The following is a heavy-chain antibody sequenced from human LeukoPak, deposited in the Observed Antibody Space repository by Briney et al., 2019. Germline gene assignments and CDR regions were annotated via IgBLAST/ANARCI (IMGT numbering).Heavy chain of an antibody. CDR3: TRDLAYLHFDV. J-gene: IGHJ4*02. V-gene: IGHV7-4-1*02. CDR2: INTMSGNP. CDR1: GYSIRGNS. Sequence: GASVKVSCKASGYSIRGNSINWVRQAPGQGLEWIGYINTMSGNPTYAQGFTGRFVSSLETSVSTAYLLISSLKAEDSGVYYCTRDLAYLHFDVWGQGTLVTVSS. D-gene: IGHD2/OR15-2a*01.